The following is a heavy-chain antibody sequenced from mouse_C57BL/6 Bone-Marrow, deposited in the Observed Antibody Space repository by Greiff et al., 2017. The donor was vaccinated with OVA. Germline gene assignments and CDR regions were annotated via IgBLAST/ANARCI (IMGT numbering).Heavy chain of an antibody. CDR1: GYTFTSYW. CDR2: IDPSDSYT. V-gene: IGHV1-59*01. D-gene: IGHD1-1*02. J-gene: IGHJ2*01. Sequence: QVQLQQPGAELVRPGTSVKLSCKASGYTFTSYWMHWVKQRPGQGLEWIGVIDPSDSYTNYNQKFKGKATLTVDTSSSTAYMQLSSLTSEDSAVYYCASGLSCWGQGATVTVSS. CDR3: ASGLSC.